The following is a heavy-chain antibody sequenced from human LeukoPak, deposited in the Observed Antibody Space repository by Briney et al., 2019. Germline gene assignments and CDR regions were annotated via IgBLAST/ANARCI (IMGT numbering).Heavy chain of an antibody. CDR2: INSDGSST. D-gene: IGHD3-10*01. CDR1: GFTFSSYW. CDR3: ARDPHYYSSGSLGYWFDP. J-gene: IGHJ5*02. V-gene: IGHV3-74*01. Sequence: PGGSLRLSCAASGFTFSSYWMHWVRQAPGKGLVWVSRINSDGSSTSYADSVKGRFTISRDNAKNTLYLQMNSLRAEDTAVYYCARDPHYYSSGSLGYWFDPWGQGTLVTVSS.